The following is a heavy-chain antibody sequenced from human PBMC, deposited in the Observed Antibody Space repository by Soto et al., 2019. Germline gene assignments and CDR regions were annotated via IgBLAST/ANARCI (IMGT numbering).Heavy chain of an antibody. CDR2: IRSKANSYAT. J-gene: IGHJ6*02. V-gene: IGHV3-73*01. CDR1: GFTFSGSA. Sequence: GESLKISCAASGFTFSGSAMHWVRQASGKGLEWVGRIRSKANSYATAYAASVKGRFTISRDDSKNTAYLQMNSLKTEDTAVYYCTRTNYGGNSYYYGMDVWGQGTTVTVSS. CDR3: TRTNYGGNSYYYGMDV. D-gene: IGHD4-17*01.